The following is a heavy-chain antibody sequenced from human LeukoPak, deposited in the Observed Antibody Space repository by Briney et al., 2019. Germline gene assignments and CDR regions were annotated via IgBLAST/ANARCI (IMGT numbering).Heavy chain of an antibody. J-gene: IGHJ4*02. V-gene: IGHV3-7*05. Sequence: GGSLRISCAESGFCFSNYWMTWVRQAPGKGLERVVNITQDGSEKNYVDSVEGRFTLARDTAKQSLYLQMTSLRAEETTVYFCARILRSGNSGYACDYWGQGALVTVSS. D-gene: IGHD5-12*01. CDR1: GFCFSNYW. CDR3: ARILRSGNSGYACDY. CDR2: ITQDGSEK.